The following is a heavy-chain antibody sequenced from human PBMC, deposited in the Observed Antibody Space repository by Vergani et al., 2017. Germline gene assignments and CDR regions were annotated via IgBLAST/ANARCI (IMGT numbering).Heavy chain of an antibody. CDR2: IIPVLGTA. V-gene: IGHV1-69*08. D-gene: IGHD6-19*01. Sequence: QVQLVQSGAEVKKPGSSVKVSCKASGATFRSNTISWVRQVPGQGLEWMGRIIPVLGTANYAQKFQGRVTITADESTSTAYMELSSLRSEDTAVYYCARDQAAVAGTSYYYYGMDVWGQGTTVTGSS. CDR3: ARDQAAVAGTSYYYYGMDV. J-gene: IGHJ6*02. CDR1: GATFRSNT.